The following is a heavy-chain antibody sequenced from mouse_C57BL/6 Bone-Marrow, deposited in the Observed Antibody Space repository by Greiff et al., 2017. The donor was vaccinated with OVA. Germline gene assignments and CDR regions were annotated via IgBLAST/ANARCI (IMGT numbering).Heavy chain of an antibody. V-gene: IGHV1-80*01. Sequence: QVQLQRSGAELVKPGASVKISCKASGYAFSSYWMNWVKQRPGKGLEWIGQIYPGDGDTNYNGKFKGKATLTADKSSSTAYMQLSSLTSEDSAVYFCARWGTTAPHWYFDVWGTGTTVTVSS. CDR2: IYPGDGDT. D-gene: IGHD1-2*01. CDR3: ARWGTTAPHWYFDV. J-gene: IGHJ1*03. CDR1: GYAFSSYW.